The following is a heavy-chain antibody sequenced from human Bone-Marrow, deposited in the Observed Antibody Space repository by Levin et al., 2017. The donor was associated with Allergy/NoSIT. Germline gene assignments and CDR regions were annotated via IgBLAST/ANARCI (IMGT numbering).Heavy chain of an antibody. CDR2: ISYDGSNK. Sequence: PGGSLRLSCAASGFTFSSYGMHWVRQAPGKGLEWVAVISYDGSNKYYADSVKGRFTISRDNSKNTLYLQMNSLRAEDTAVYYCAKDHAWSGVDYWGQGTLVTVSS. D-gene: IGHD3-3*01. CDR1: GFTFSSYG. V-gene: IGHV3-30*18. J-gene: IGHJ4*02. CDR3: AKDHAWSGVDY.